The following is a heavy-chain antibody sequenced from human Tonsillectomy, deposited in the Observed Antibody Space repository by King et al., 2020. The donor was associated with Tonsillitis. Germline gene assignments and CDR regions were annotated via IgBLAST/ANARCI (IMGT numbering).Heavy chain of an antibody. Sequence: QLVQSGAEVKKPGASVKVSCKASGYTFSNYYVHWGRQAPGQGLEWVGVINPSGGSTSYAQKFQGRVTMTGDTSTSTVYMELSSLRSEDTAVYYCARSGYYFSLGYWGQGTLVTVSS. D-gene: IGHD3-22*01. V-gene: IGHV1-46*01. CDR3: ARSGYYFSLGY. J-gene: IGHJ4*02. CDR1: GYTFSNYY. CDR2: INPSGGST.